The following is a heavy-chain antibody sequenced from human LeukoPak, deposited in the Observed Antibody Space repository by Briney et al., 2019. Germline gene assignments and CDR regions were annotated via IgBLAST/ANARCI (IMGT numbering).Heavy chain of an antibody. CDR3: ARDTFQPGLIDS. D-gene: IGHD2-2*01. V-gene: IGHV3-21*05. CDR1: GFTFSRYA. Sequence: GSLRLSCAASGFTFSRYAMNWVRQAPGKGLEWVSYINTDSSDIHYADSVRGRFTISRDNARNTLYLQLSSLRAEDSAVYYCARDTFQPGLIDSWGQGTLVTVSS. J-gene: IGHJ4*02. CDR2: INTDSSDI.